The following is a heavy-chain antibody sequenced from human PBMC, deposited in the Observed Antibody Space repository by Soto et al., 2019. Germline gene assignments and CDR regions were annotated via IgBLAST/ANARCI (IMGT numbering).Heavy chain of an antibody. J-gene: IGHJ4*02. V-gene: IGHV1-3*01. Sequence: QVPLVQSGAEVKKPGASVKVSCKASGYTFPRYAMNWVRQAPGQSPEWMGWINPGNGNTKYSQRCQGRVTITRDTSASTAYVELSSLTSEDTAVYYCARRGALTSYYYGYYFDYWGQGTLVTVSS. D-gene: IGHD3-9*01. CDR1: GYTFPRYA. CDR3: ARRGALTSYYYGYYFDY. CDR2: INPGNGNT.